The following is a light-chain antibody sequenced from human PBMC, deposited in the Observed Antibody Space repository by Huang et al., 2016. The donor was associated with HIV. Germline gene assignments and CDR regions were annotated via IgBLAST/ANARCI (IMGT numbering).Light chain of an antibody. CDR2: AAS. CDR1: QDIKNY. CDR3: QRYDSVPRT. J-gene: IGKJ1*01. V-gene: IGKV1-27*01. Sequence: DIQMTQYPSSLSASVGDRVTITCRASQDIKNYLAWYQQKAGQVPKLPIYAASSLQSGVPSRFSGRGSGTDFTLSIISLQPEDVAIYYCQRYDSVPRTFGQGTKVDIK.